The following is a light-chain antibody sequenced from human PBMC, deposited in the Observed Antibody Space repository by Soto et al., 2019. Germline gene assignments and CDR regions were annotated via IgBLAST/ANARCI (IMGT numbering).Light chain of an antibody. CDR3: SSFTSSSTLV. Sequence: QSALTQPASVSGSPGQSITISCTGTSSDVGGYHYVSWYQQHPDKAPKLMIYEVSNRHSGVSNRFSGSKSGNTASLTISGLQAEDEADYYCSSFTSSSTLVFGGGTKLTVL. V-gene: IGLV2-14*01. CDR1: SSDVGGYHY. J-gene: IGLJ1*01. CDR2: EVS.